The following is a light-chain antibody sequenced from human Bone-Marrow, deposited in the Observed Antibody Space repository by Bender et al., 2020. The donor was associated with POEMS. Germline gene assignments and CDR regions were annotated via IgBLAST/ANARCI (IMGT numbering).Light chain of an antibody. V-gene: IGLV2-18*02. J-gene: IGLJ2*01. CDR1: SSDVGGYNR. Sequence: QSALTQPASVSGSPGQSITISCTGTSSDVGGYNRVSWYQQPPGTAPKLIIYEVSYRPSGVPDRFSGSKSGNTASLTISGLQAEDEADYYCTSYTMRSTYVFGGGTRLTVL. CDR2: EVS. CDR3: TSYTMRSTYV.